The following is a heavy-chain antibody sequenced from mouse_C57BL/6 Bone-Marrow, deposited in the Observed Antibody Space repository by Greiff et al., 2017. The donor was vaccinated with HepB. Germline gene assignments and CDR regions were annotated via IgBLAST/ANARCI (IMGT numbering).Heavy chain of an antibody. CDR3: ARGGVITTVVFDY. CDR1: GYSITSGYY. V-gene: IGHV3-6*01. Sequence: ESGPGLVKPSQSLSLTCSVTGYSITSGYYWNWIRQFPGNKLEWMGYISYDGSNNYNPSLKNRISITRDTSKNQFFLKLNSVTTEDTATYYCARGGVITTVVFDYWGQGTTLTVSS. CDR2: ISYDGSN. J-gene: IGHJ2*01. D-gene: IGHD1-1*01.